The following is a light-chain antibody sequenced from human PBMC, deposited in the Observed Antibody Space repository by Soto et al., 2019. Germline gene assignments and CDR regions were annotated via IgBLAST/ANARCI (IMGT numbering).Light chain of an antibody. CDR3: QHYGRLAL. Sequence: EIVLTQSPGTLSLSPGERATLSCRASQSVSSSYLAWYQQKPGQAPRLLIYGASSRATGIPDRFSGSGSGTDFTLTISRLEPEDFAVYYCQHYGRLALFGPGTKVDIK. V-gene: IGKV3-20*01. CDR1: QSVSSSY. J-gene: IGKJ3*01. CDR2: GAS.